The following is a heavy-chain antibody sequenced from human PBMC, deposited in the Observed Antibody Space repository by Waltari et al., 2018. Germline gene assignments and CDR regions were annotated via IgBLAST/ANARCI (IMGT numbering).Heavy chain of an antibody. CDR2: IIPILGIA. D-gene: IGHD1-26*01. CDR3: ARDPTLPQRWDYYYGMDV. J-gene: IGHJ6*02. V-gene: IGHV1-69*08. CDR1: GGTFSSYT. Sequence: QVQLVQSGAEVKKPGSSVKVSCKASGGTFSSYTISWVRQAPGQGLEWMGRIIPILGIANYAQKFQGRVTITADKSTSTTYMELSSLRSEDTAVYYCARDPTLPQRWDYYYGMDVWGQGTTVTVSS.